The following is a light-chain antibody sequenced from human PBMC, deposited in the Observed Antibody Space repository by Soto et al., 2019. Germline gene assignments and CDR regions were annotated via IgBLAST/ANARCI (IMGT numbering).Light chain of an antibody. J-gene: IGKJ1*01. V-gene: IGKV3-20*01. CDR1: QSVSGSY. CDR3: QQYGGSPT. Sequence: EIVLTQSPGTLSLSPGERVTLSCRASQSVSGSYLAWYQQKPGQAPRLLIYGASSRATGIPDRFSGSGSGTDFTLTISRLEPEDFAVYYCQQYGGSPTFGQGTKVEVK. CDR2: GAS.